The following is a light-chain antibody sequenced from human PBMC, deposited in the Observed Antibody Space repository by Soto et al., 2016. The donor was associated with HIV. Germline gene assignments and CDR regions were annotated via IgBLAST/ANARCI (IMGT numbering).Light chain of an antibody. CDR3: MQPLRTPWT. CDR2: LGS. Sequence: DIVMTQSPLSLPVTPGEPASISCRSSQSLLHSNGYNYLDWYLQKPGQSPQLLIYLGSNRASGVPDRFSGSGSGTNFTLKISRVEAEDVGVYYCMQPLRTPWTFGRRDQGGDQT. J-gene: IGKJ1*01. V-gene: IGKV2-28*01. CDR1: QSLLHSNGYNY.